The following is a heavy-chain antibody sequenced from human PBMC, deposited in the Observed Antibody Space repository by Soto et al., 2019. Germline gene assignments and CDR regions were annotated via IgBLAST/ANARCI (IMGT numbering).Heavy chain of an antibody. Sequence: SGFTFSSYGMHWVRQAPGKGLEWVAVISYDGSSKYYADSVKGRFTISRDNSKNTLYLQMNSLRAEDTAVYYCAKPTSWASLIYYYYYGMDVWGQGTTVTVSS. J-gene: IGHJ6*02. V-gene: IGHV3-30*18. CDR1: GFTFSSYG. CDR2: ISYDGSSK. D-gene: IGHD2-2*01. CDR3: AKPTSWASLIYYYYYGMDV.